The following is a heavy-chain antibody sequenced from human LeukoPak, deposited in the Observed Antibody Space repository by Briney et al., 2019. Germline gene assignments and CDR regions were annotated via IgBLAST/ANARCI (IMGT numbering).Heavy chain of an antibody. CDR3: AKVAGDSSAWYTGSYFDY. CDR2: ISGSGGST. D-gene: IGHD6-19*01. CDR1: GFTFSSYA. Sequence: GGSLRLSCSVSGFTFSSYAMSWVRQAPGKGLEWVSVISGSGGSTYYTDSVKGRFTTSRDNSKITLYLQMNSLRAEDTAVYYCAKVAGDSSAWYTGSYFDYWGQGTLVTVSS. J-gene: IGHJ4*02. V-gene: IGHV3-23*01.